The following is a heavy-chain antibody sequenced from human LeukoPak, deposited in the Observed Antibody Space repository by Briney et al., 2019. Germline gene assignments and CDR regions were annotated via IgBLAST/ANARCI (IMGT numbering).Heavy chain of an antibody. V-gene: IGHV3-9*03. CDR3: AKDTGSGWDAFDI. D-gene: IGHD6-19*01. CDR2: TSWNSGSI. J-gene: IGHJ3*02. Sequence: PGGSLRLSCAASGFTFDDYAMHWVRQAPGKGLEWVSGTSWNSGSIGYADSVKGRFTISRDNAKNSLYLQMNSLRAEDMALYYCAKDTGSGWDAFDIWGQGTMVTVSS. CDR1: GFTFDDYA.